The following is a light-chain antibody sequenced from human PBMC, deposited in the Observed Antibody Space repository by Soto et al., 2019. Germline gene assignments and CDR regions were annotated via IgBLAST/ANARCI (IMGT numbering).Light chain of an antibody. V-gene: IGKV1-5*03. J-gene: IGKJ4*01. CDR2: KAS. CDR1: QSIKNW. CDR3: QQYNSISLLS. Sequence: DIQMTQSPSTLSASVGDRVTITCRASQSIKNWLAWYQQKPGKAPKLLIYKASTLESGVPSRFSGSGSGTEFTLTISSLQPGDFATYYCQQYNSISLLSFGGGTKVDIK.